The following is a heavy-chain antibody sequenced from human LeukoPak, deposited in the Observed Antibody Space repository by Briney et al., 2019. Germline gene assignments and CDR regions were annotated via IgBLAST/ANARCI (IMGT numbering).Heavy chain of an antibody. CDR3: AKDGDIWLGDLNWFDP. CDR2: ISGGGGNT. J-gene: IGHJ5*02. CDR1: GFTFTSYA. D-gene: IGHD3-10*01. V-gene: IGHV3-23*01. Sequence: TGGSLSLSCAASGFTFTSYALSWVRQAPGKGLEWVSTISGGGGNTYYADSVKGRFTISRDISKNMLYLQMNSLRAEDTAVYYCAKDGDIWLGDLNWFDPWGQGTLVTVSS.